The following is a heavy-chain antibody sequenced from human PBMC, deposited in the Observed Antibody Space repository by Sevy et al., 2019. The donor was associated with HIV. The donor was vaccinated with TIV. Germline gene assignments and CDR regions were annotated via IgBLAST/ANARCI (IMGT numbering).Heavy chain of an antibody. Sequence: SETLSLTCTVSGGSISSYYCTWIRQPAGKGLEWIGRIYTSGSTNYNPSLKSRVTMSVDTSKKQFSLNLSSVTAADPAVYYCARGGGYFDDGFDIWGQGTMVTVSS. J-gene: IGHJ3*02. V-gene: IGHV4-4*07. CDR1: GGSISSYY. CDR2: IYTSGST. D-gene: IGHD3-10*01. CDR3: ARGGGYFDDGFDI.